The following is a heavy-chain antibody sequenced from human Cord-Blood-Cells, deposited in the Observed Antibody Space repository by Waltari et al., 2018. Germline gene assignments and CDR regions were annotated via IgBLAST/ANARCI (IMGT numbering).Heavy chain of an antibody. CDR3: ARGGYSYGYAFDI. CDR2: MNRNSGNT. Sequence: QVPLVQSGAEGKKHGASLKVSCKAYGYTCTRLDTNWVRQATGPGLEWMGGMNRNSGNTGYAQKFQGRVTMTRNTSISTAYRELSSLGSEDTAVYYCARGGYSYGYAFDIWGQGTMVTVSS. D-gene: IGHD5-18*01. V-gene: IGHV1-8*01. CDR1: GYTCTRLD. J-gene: IGHJ3*02.